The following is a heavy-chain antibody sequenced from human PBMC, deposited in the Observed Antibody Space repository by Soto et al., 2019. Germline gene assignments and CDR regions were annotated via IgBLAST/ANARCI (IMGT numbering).Heavy chain of an antibody. J-gene: IGHJ4*02. D-gene: IGHD3-16*01. CDR2: VNPILSMS. CDR1: GDTFSFYS. Sequence: QVQLVQAGAEVKRPGSSVKVSCKASGDTFSFYSINWVRQAPGLGIEWMGRVNPILSMSNYAQRFQGRVMMTAGQSTCTAYIEVRGLRSVHTAMSLCATSYVSRYLAVNYWGEGGLVTVSS. CDR3: ATSYVSRYLAVNY. V-gene: IGHV1-69*04.